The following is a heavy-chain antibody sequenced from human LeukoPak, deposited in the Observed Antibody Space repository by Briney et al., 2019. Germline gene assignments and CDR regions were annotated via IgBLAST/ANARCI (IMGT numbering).Heavy chain of an antibody. CDR3: ARGRYYYVSYYFDY. J-gene: IGHJ4*02. CDR2: INSDGSST. D-gene: IGHD3-10*02. Sequence: GGSLRLSCAASGFTSSSYWMHWVRQAPGKGLVWVSRINSDGSSTSYADSVKGRFTISRDNAKNTLYLQMNSLRVEDTAVYYCARGRYYYVSYYFDYWGQGTLVTVSS. V-gene: IGHV3-74*01. CDR1: GFTSSSYW.